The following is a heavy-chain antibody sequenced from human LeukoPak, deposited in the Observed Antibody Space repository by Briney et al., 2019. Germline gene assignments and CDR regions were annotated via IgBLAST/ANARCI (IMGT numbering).Heavy chain of an antibody. V-gene: IGHV5-51*01. CDR3: ARPKITIFGVVIIHDAFDI. CDR1: GYSFTSYW. J-gene: IGHJ3*02. D-gene: IGHD3-3*01. CDR2: IYPGDSDT. Sequence: GESLKISCKGSGYSFTSYWIGWVGQMAGKGLEWMGVIYPGDSDTRYSPYFQGQVPISADKSISTAYLQWSSLKASDTAMYYCARPKITIFGVVIIHDAFDIWGQGTMVTVSS.